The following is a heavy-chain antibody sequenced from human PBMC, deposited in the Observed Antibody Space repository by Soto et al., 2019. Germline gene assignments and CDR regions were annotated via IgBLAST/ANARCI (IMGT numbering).Heavy chain of an antibody. V-gene: IGHV3-49*04. J-gene: IGHJ6*02. CDR3: TRDLGYCTNGVCYKYYYGMDV. Sequence: GGSLRLSCTASGFTFGDYAMSWVRQAPGKGLEWVGFIRSKAYGGTTEYAASVKGRFTISRDDSKSIAYLQMNSLKTEDTAVYYCTRDLGYCTNGVCYKYYYGMDVWGQGTTVTVSS. CDR2: IRSKAYGGTT. D-gene: IGHD2-8*01. CDR1: GFTFGDYA.